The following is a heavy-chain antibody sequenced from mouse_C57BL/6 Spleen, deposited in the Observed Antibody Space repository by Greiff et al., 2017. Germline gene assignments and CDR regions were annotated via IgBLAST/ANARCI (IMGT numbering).Heavy chain of an antibody. CDR2: IDPGDGDT. Sequence: QVQLQQSGAELVKPGASVKISCKASGYAFSSYWMNWVKQRPGKGLEWIGQIDPGDGDTNYNEKFKGKATLTADKSSSKAYMQLSSLTSEDAAVYCCARRASGPGAMDYWGQGTSVTVSS. CDR1: GYAFSSYW. V-gene: IGHV1-80*01. J-gene: IGHJ4*01. D-gene: IGHD3-3*01. CDR3: ARRASGPGAMDY.